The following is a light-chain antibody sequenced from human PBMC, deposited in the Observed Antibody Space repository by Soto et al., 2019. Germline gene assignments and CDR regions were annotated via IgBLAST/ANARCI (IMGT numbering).Light chain of an antibody. CDR1: SSDIGDYNY. J-gene: IGLJ3*02. V-gene: IGLV2-14*01. CDR2: DVS. Sequence: QSALTQPASVSGSPGQSITISCTGTSSDIGDYNYVSWYQQYPGKVPKLVIYDVSHRPSGVSNRFSGSKSGNTASLTISGLQAEDEAEYYCSSSTTTTSIVVFGGGTKLTVL. CDR3: SSSTTTTSIVV.